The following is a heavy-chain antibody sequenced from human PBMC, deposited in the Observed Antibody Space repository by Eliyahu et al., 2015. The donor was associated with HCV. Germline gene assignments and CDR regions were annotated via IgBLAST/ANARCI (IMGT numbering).Heavy chain of an antibody. CDR1: GFXFSXYG. V-gene: IGHV3-33*01. Sequence: QVQLVESGGGVVQPGRSLRLSCAASGFXFSXYGMXWVRQAPGKGLEWVAVILYDGSNKYYADSVKGRFTISRDNSKNTLYLQMNSLRAEDTAVYYCARDSSSGVVPAAIGDPWGQGTLVTVSS. J-gene: IGHJ5*02. D-gene: IGHD2-2*02. CDR2: ILYDGSNK. CDR3: ARDSSSGVVPAAIGDP.